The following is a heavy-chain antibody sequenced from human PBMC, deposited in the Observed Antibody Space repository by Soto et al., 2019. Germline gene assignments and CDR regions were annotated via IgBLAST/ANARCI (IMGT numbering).Heavy chain of an antibody. CDR3: ARDLGGSMILSMGY. D-gene: IGHD3-16*01. V-gene: IGHV1-46*01. Sequence: ASVKVSCTASGYTFTSYYMHWVRQAPGQGLEWMGIINPSGGSTSYAQKFQGRVTMTRNTSTSTGYMELSSLRSEDTAVYYCARDLGGSMILSMGYRGQGTVVTVS. J-gene: IGHJ4*02. CDR1: GYTFTSYY. CDR2: INPSGGST.